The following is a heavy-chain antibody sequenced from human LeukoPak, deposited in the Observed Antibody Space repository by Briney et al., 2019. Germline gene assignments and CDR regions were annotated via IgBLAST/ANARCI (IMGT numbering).Heavy chain of an antibody. CDR3: ARGNRLVIGSEEIDI. CDR1: GGTFSNYA. D-gene: IGHD3-10*01. CDR2: IIPIFGTA. Sequence: SVKVSCKAFGGTFSNYAITWVRQAPGQGLEWMGRIIPIFGTANYAQKFQGRVTITTDESTSTAYMELSSLRSEDTAVYYCARGNRLVIGSEEIDIWGQGTMVTVSS. V-gene: IGHV1-69*05. J-gene: IGHJ3*02.